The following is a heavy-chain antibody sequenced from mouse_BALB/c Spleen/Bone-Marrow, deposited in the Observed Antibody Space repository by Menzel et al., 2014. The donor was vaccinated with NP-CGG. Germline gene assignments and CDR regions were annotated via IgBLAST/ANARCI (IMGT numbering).Heavy chain of an antibody. Sequence: VMLVESGGGLVKPGGSLKLSCAASGFTFSSYAMSWVCQTPEKRLEWVASISSGGSTYYPDSVKGRFTISRDNARNILYLQMSSLRSEDTAMYYCARDDYDDQYYFDYWGQGTTLTASS. V-gene: IGHV5-6-5*01. CDR2: ISSGGST. CDR3: ARDDYDDQYYFDY. J-gene: IGHJ2*01. CDR1: GFTFSSYA. D-gene: IGHD2-4*01.